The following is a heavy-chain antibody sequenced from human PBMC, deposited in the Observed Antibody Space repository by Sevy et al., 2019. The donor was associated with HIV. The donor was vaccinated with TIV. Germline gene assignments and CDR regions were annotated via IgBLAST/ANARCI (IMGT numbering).Heavy chain of an antibody. CDR2: IYYSGST. D-gene: IGHD3-10*01. V-gene: IGHV4-59*01. CDR3: ARDTSRGVLVGYFDY. Sequence: SETLSLTCTVSGGSISSYYWSWIRQPPGKGLEWIGYIYYSGSTNYNPSLKSRVTISVDTSKNQFSLKLGSVTAADTAVYYCARDTSRGVLVGYFDYWGQGTLVTVSS. CDR1: GGSISSYY. J-gene: IGHJ4*02.